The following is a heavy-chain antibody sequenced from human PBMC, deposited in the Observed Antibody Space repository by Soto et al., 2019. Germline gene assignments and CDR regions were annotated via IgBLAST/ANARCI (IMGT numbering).Heavy chain of an antibody. D-gene: IGHD3-10*01. Sequence: GESLKISCAASGFTFSSYSMNWVRQAPGKGLEWVSYISSSSSTIYYADSVKGRFTISRDNAKNSLYLQMNSLRDEDTAVYYCARVPYYYGSGSYYNDLDYWGQGTLVTVSS. CDR1: GFTFSSYS. CDR3: ARVPYYYGSGSYYNDLDY. J-gene: IGHJ4*02. V-gene: IGHV3-48*02. CDR2: ISSSSSTI.